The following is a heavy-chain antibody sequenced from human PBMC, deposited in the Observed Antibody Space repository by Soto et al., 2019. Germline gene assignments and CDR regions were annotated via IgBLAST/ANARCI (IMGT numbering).Heavy chain of an antibody. CDR1: GFSLSTNGVG. V-gene: IGHV2-5*02. CDR2: LYRDDDK. J-gene: IGHJ1*01. Sequence: QITLKESGPTLVKPTQTLTLTCTFSGFSLSTNGVGVGWIRQPPGKALEWLALLYRDDDKRYSPSLKSRRTIPTNTAKTQVSLTMTNMDPADTATYYCAHIFWLPNWDSSGHHAACFQSWGQRTLVTVSS. D-gene: IGHD3-22*01. CDR3: AHIFWLPNWDSSGHHAACFQS.